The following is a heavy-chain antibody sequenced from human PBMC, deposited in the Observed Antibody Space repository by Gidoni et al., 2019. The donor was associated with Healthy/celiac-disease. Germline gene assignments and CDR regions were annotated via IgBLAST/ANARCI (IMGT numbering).Heavy chain of an antibody. J-gene: IGHJ4*02. D-gene: IGHD1-1*01. CDR1: GFTFSSYA. CDR2: ISYDGSNK. CDR3: AWNDGFDY. Sequence: QVQLVESGGGVVQPGRSLRLPCAASGFTFSSYAMHWVRQAPGKGLEWVAVISYDGSNKYYADSVKGRFTISRDNSKNTLYLQMNSLRAEDTAVYYFAWNDGFDYWGQGTLVTVSS. V-gene: IGHV3-30-3*01.